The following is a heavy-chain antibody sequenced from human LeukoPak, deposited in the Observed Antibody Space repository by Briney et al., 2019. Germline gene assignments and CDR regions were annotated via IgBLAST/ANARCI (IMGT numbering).Heavy chain of an antibody. CDR2: IRRDGSET. D-gene: IGHD2-2*01. J-gene: IGHJ3*02. CDR1: GFTFSNYW. Sequence: GGSLRLSCAASGFTFSNYWMTWVRRAPGKGLEWVANIRRDGSETHYVDSVMGRFTISRDNAKNTLYLQMNSLRAEDTAVYYCAKGIVVPAAEDAFDIWGQGTMVTVSS. V-gene: IGHV3-7*03. CDR3: AKGIVVPAAEDAFDI.